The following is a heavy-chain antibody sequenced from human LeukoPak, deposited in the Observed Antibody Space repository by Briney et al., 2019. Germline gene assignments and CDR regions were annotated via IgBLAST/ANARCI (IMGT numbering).Heavy chain of an antibody. D-gene: IGHD6-19*01. CDR1: GYTFTGYY. J-gene: IGHJ6*03. CDR3: ARDRDSSGWYVGNYYMDV. Sequence: ASVKVSCKASGYTFTGYYMHWVRQAPGQGLEWMGWINPNSGGTNYAQKFQGRVTMTRDTSISTASMELSRLRSDDTAVYYCARDRDSSGWYVGNYYMDVWGKGTTVTVSS. V-gene: IGHV1-2*02. CDR2: INPNSGGT.